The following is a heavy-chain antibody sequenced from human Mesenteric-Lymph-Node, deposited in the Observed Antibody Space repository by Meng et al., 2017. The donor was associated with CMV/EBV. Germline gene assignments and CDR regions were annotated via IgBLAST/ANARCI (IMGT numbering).Heavy chain of an antibody. V-gene: IGHV4-39*01. J-gene: IGHJ5*02. D-gene: IGHD3-3*01. CDR1: GDSISSSGYF. Sequence: SETLSLTCTVSGDSISSSGYFWGWIRQPPGKGLEWIGSVYQSGSTYYNPSLKSRISVSVNKSKNQISLKLSSVTAADTAVYYCARHYYYDFWSGYWDNWFDPWGQGTLVTVSS. CDR2: VYQSGST. CDR3: ARHYYYDFWSGYWDNWFDP.